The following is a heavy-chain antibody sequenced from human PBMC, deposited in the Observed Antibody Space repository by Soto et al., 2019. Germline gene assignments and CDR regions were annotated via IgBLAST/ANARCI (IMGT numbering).Heavy chain of an antibody. Sequence: SETLSLTCTFSVYSISSGYYWGWVRQPPGKGLEWIGSMYHSGSTYYNPSLKSRVTISVDTSKNQFSLKLSSVTAADTAVYYCARDAGTAIRGVTSCFDAWVQGTLGTVSS. CDR3: ARDAGTAIRGVTSCFDA. CDR2: MYHSGST. D-gene: IGHD3-10*01. V-gene: IGHV4-38-2*02. J-gene: IGHJ5*02. CDR1: VYSISSGYY.